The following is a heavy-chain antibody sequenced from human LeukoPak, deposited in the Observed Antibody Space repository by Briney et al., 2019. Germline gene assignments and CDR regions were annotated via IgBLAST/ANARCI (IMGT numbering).Heavy chain of an antibody. CDR2: IYYSGST. CDR1: GGSISSYY. J-gene: IGHJ5*02. D-gene: IGHD4-17*01. CDR3: VSGRTKSVTIYESLFDP. Sequence: SETLTLTCAVSGGSISSYYWSWIRQPPGKGLEWVGYIYYSGSTNYNPYLKSRVTITVETYKNKFSLKLDYVTAADTAVYYCVSGRTKSVTIYESLFDPWGQGTLVTVSS. V-gene: IGHV4-59*08.